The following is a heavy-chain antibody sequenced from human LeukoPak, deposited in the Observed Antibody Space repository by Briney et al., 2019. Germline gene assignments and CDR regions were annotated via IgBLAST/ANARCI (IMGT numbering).Heavy chain of an antibody. J-gene: IGHJ4*02. CDR1: GFTVSSNY. V-gene: IGHV3-53*01. Sequence: GGSLRLSCAASGFTVSSNYMSWVRQAPGKGLEWVSVIYSGGITYYSDSVKCRFTISRDNSKNTMYLQMNSLRAEDTAVYYCAREYYYDNSYFDYWGQGTLVTVSS. D-gene: IGHD3-22*01. CDR3: AREYYYDNSYFDY. CDR2: IYSGGIT.